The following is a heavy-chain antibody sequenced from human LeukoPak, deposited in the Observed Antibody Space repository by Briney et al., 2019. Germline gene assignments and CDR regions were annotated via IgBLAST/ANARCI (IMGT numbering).Heavy chain of an antibody. CDR2: INHSGST. Sequence: TLSLTCAVYGGSFSGYYWSWIRQPPGKGLEWIGEINHSGSTNYNPSLKSRVTISVDTSKNQFSLKLSSVTAADTAVYYCAREKVYGGNSNNWFDPWGQGTLVTVSS. CDR3: AREKVYGGNSNNWFDP. V-gene: IGHV4-34*01. D-gene: IGHD4-23*01. CDR1: GGSFSGYY. J-gene: IGHJ5*02.